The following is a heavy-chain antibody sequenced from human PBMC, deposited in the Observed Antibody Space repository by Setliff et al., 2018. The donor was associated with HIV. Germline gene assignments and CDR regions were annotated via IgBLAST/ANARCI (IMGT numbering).Heavy chain of an antibody. CDR3: ARTIESSGYYYYYYYMDV. CDR2: VNPNNGDT. Sequence: GASVKVSCKASGYTFTGYYIHWVRQAPGQGLEWMGWVNPNNGDTKFPRKFQSRVTMARDTSISTAYMELSSLRSNDTAVYYCARTIESSGYYYYYYYMDVWGKGTTVTVSS. CDR1: GYTFTGYY. V-gene: IGHV1-2*02. D-gene: IGHD3-22*01. J-gene: IGHJ6*03.